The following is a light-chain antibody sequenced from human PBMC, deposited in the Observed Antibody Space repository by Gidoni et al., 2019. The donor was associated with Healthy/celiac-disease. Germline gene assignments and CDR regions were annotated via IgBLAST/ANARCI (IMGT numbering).Light chain of an antibody. Sequence: EIVLTQSPATLSLSPGERATLSCRARQSVSSYLAWYQQKPGQAPRLLIYDASNRATGIPARFSGSGSGTDFTLTISSLEPEDFADYYCQQRSNWPRLFTFGPXTKVDIK. CDR1: QSVSSY. CDR2: DAS. CDR3: QQRSNWPRLFT. V-gene: IGKV3-11*01. J-gene: IGKJ3*01.